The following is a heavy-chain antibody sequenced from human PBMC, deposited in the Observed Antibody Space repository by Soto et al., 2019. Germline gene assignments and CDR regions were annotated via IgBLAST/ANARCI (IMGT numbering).Heavy chain of an antibody. CDR3: ARVRGDCGSGYYSGFDH. J-gene: IGHJ5*02. CDR1: GGSISSGGYS. Sequence: QLQLQESGSGRVKPSQTLSLTCAVSGGSISSGGYSWSWIRQPPGKGLEWIGYIYHSGSTYYNPSLSRRVTISVDRSSHQFSLKMSSVTAADTAVYYCARVRGDCGSGYYSGFDHWGQGALVTVSS. V-gene: IGHV4-30-2*01. D-gene: IGHD3-3*01. CDR2: IYHSGST.